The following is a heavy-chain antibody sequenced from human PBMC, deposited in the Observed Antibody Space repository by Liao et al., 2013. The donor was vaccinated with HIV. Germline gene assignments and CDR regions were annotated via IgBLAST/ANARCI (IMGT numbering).Heavy chain of an antibody. V-gene: IGHV4-61*02. Sequence: QVQLQESGPGLVKPSQTLSLTCTVSGGSMNSGNYYWSWIRQPGGKGLEWIGRIYTNGSTNYNPSLKSRVTISVDTSKKQFSLELTSVTAADTAVYYCARASYLDLWGLAPWSLSPQ. D-gene: IGHD5-12*01. CDR3: ARASYLDL. CDR2: IYTNGST. CDR1: GGSMNSGNYY. J-gene: IGHJ2*01.